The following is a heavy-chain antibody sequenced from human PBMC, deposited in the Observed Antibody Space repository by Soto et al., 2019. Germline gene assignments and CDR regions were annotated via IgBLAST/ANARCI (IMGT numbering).Heavy chain of an antibody. CDR3: ARGILTGHYYYGMDV. J-gene: IGHJ6*02. CDR1: GYTFTSYY. V-gene: IGHV1-46*01. CDR2: INPSGGST. Sequence: ASVKVSCKASGYTFTSYYMHWVRRAPGQGLEWMGIINPSGGSTSYAQKFQGRFTISRDNAKNSLYLQMNSLRAEDTAVYYCARGILTGHYYYGMDVWGQGTTVTVSS. D-gene: IGHD3-9*01.